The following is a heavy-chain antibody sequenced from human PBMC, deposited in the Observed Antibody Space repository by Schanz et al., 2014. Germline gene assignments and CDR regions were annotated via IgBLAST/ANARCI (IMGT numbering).Heavy chain of an antibody. Sequence: QVHLVQSGAEVKKPGSSVKVSCKASGGTFSSDTFSWVRQAPGQGLEWMGWISPYNGNTNYAQKLQGRVTMTADTSTSTAYMDLRSLRSDDTAVYYCARDRRRYCSTASCLHDNWFDPWGQGTLVIVSS. CDR2: ISPYNGNT. CDR1: GGTFSSDT. D-gene: IGHD2-2*01. V-gene: IGHV1-18*01. CDR3: ARDRRRYCSTASCLHDNWFDP. J-gene: IGHJ5*02.